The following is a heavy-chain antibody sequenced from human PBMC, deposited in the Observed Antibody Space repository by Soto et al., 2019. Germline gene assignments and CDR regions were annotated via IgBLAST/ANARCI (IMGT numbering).Heavy chain of an antibody. Sequence: EVQLVESGGGLVQPGRSLRLSCAASGFTFDDYAMHWVRQAPGKGLEWVSGISWNSGSIGYADSVKGRFTISRDNAKNSLYLQMNSLRAEDTALYYCAKDEGGGSPEMDAFDIWGQGTIVTVSS. CDR2: ISWNSGSI. D-gene: IGHD1-26*01. J-gene: IGHJ3*02. CDR3: AKDEGGGSPEMDAFDI. V-gene: IGHV3-9*01. CDR1: GFTFDDYA.